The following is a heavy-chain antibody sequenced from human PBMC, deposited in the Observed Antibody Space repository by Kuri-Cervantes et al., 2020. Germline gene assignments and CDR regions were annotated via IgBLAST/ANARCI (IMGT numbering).Heavy chain of an antibody. CDR1: GGSISSYY. Sequence: GSLRLSCTVSGGSISSYYRSWIRQPPGKGLEWIGTIYYSGSTYYNPSLKSRVTISVDTSKNQFSLKLSSVTAADTALYYCARHLPSDWGSPYYFDYWGQGTLVTVSS. CDR3: ARHLPSDWGSPYYFDY. J-gene: IGHJ4*02. CDR2: IYYSGST. V-gene: IGHV4-59*04. D-gene: IGHD7-27*01.